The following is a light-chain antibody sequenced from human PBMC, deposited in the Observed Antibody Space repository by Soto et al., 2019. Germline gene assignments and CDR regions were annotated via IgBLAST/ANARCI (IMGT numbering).Light chain of an antibody. Sequence: QSVLTQPPLVSAAPGQKVTISCSGSSSNIGIDYVSWYQQLPGTAPKLLIYEDNKRPSGIPDRFSGSKSGTSATLDITGLQAGDEADYYCGAWDTSRSGGIFGGGTKLTVL. CDR3: GAWDTSRSGGI. CDR2: EDN. V-gene: IGLV1-51*02. CDR1: SSNIGIDY. J-gene: IGLJ2*01.